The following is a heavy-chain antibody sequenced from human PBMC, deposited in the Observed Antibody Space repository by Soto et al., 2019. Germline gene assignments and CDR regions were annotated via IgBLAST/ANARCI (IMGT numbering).Heavy chain of an antibody. Sequence: GSLRLSCAASGFTVSSNYMSWVRQAPGKGLEWVSVIYSGGSTYYADSVKGRFTISRDNSKNTLYLQMNSLRAEDTAVYYCASTRESSNYYYYMDVWGKGTTVTVSS. V-gene: IGHV3-66*01. J-gene: IGHJ6*03. CDR2: IYSGGST. CDR3: ASTRESSNYYYYMDV. D-gene: IGHD1-26*01. CDR1: GFTVSSNY.